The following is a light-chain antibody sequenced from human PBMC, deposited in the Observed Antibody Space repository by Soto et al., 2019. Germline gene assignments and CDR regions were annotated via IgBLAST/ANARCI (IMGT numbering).Light chain of an antibody. J-gene: IGKJ2*01. CDR2: DAS. V-gene: IGKV1-5*01. CDR3: QQYKSYPYT. CDR1: QSISSW. Sequence: DIQMTQSPSTLSASVGDRVTITCRASQSISSWLAWYQQKPGKAPKLLIYDASSLESGVPSRFSGSGSGTEFTLTFSSLQPDDFASYYCQQYKSYPYTFGQGTKLEIK.